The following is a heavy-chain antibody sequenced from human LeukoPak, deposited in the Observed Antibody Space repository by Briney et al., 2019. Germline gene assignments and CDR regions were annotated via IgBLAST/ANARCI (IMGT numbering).Heavy chain of an antibody. CDR1: GYTFTSYG. J-gene: IGHJ3*02. V-gene: IGHV1-2*06. Sequence: ASVKVSCKASGYTFTSYGISWMRQAPGQGLEWMGRISPNSGGTNYAQRFQGRVTMTRDTSISTAYMELSRLRSDDTALYYCARATYAFDMWGQGTMVTVSS. CDR3: ARATYAFDM. CDR2: ISPNSGGT.